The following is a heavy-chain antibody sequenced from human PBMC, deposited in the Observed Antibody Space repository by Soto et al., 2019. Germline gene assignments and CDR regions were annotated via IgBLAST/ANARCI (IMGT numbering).Heavy chain of an antibody. CDR3: ATTMITFGGVYVNWFDP. V-gene: IGHV1-24*01. CDR1: GYTLTELS. Sequence: ASVKVSCKVSGYTLTELSMHWVRQAPGKGLEWMGGFDPEDGETIYAQKFQGRVTMTEDTSTDTAYVELSSLRSEDTAVYYCATTMITFGGVYVNWFDPWGQGTLVTVSS. CDR2: FDPEDGET. D-gene: IGHD3-16*01. J-gene: IGHJ5*02.